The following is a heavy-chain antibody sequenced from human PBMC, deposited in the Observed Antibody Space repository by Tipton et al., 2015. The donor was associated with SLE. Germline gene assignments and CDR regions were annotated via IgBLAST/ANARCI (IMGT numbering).Heavy chain of an antibody. J-gene: IGHJ6*02. CDR2: FYIGGTT. V-gene: IGHV4-4*07. Sequence: TLSLTCTVSGASLSSYYWTWIRQPAGKGLEWIGHFYIGGTTNYNPSLKSRITISQDTSKDQFSLRLTSVTAADTAVYYCARGYRGMDVWGQGTTVTV. CDR1: GASLSSYY. D-gene: IGHD1-26*01. CDR3: ARGYRGMDV.